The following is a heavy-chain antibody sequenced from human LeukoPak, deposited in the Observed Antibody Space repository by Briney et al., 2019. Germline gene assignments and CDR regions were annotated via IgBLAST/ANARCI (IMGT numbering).Heavy chain of an antibody. CDR1: GSTFSSYE. CDR3: ARAGSDCSGGSCYQDY. Sequence: GGSLRLSCAASGSTFSSYEMNWVRQAPGKGLEWVSYISSSGSTIYYADSVKGRFTISRDNAKNSLYLQMNSLRAEDTAVYYCARAGSDCSGGSCYQDYWGQGTLVTVSS. CDR2: ISSSGSTI. V-gene: IGHV3-48*03. J-gene: IGHJ4*02. D-gene: IGHD2-15*01.